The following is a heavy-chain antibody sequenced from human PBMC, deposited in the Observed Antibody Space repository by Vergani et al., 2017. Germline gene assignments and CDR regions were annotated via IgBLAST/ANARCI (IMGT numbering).Heavy chain of an antibody. CDR1: GFTFDDYA. CDR3: AKAIKPGILVAYDY. V-gene: IGHV3-9*01. Sequence: EVQLEESGGGLVQPGRSLRLSCVASGFTFDDYAIHWVRQAPGKGLEWVSGISWNSGGICYADSVKDRFTISRYNAKNSLYLQMNSLRAEDTAVYYCAKAIKPGILVAYDYWGQGTLVTVSS. D-gene: IGHD6-19*01. CDR2: ISWNSGGI. J-gene: IGHJ4*02.